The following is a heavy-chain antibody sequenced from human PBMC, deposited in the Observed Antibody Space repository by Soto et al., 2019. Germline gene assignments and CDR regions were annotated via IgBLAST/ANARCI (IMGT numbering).Heavy chain of an antibody. V-gene: IGHV5-10-1*01. Sequence: PGESLKISCKGSGYSFTSYWISWVRQMPGKGLEWMGRIDPSDSYTNYSPSFQGHVTISADKSISTAYLQWSSLKASDTAMYYCASTPARDIVVVPAADPYYYYYGMDVWGQGTTVTVSS. D-gene: IGHD2-2*01. J-gene: IGHJ6*02. CDR2: IDPSDSYT. CDR3: ASTPARDIVVVPAADPYYYYYGMDV. CDR1: GYSFTSYW.